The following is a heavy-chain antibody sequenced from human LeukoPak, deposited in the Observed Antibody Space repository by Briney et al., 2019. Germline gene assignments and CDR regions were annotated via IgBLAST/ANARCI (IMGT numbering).Heavy chain of an antibody. Sequence: GGSLRLSCAASGFTFSSYSMTWVRQAPGKRLEWVANIKEDGNEKYYVDSVTGRLTISRDNAKNLLYLQMNSLRAEDTAVYFCAREYGYYFDSWGQGTLVTVSS. J-gene: IGHJ4*02. CDR3: AREYGYYFDS. V-gene: IGHV3-7*01. CDR2: IKEDGNEK. CDR1: GFTFSSYS. D-gene: IGHD3-22*01.